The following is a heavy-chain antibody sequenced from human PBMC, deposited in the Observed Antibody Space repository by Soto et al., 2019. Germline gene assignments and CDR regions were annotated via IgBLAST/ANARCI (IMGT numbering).Heavy chain of an antibody. D-gene: IGHD3-22*01. Sequence: EVQLVESGGGLVKPGGSLRLSCAASGFTFSTYSMNCARQAPGKGLEWVASISSIISYIYYTDSVKGRFTISRDNAKNSLYLQMSSLRAEDTAVYYCARYDSSGYYWPYYYYGMDVWGQGTTVTFSS. CDR2: ISSIISYI. J-gene: IGHJ6*02. V-gene: IGHV3-21*06. CDR3: ARYDSSGYYWPYYYYGMDV. CDR1: GFTFSTYS.